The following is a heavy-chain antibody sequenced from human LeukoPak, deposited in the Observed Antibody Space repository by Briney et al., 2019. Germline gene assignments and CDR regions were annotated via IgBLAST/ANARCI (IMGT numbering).Heavy chain of an antibody. CDR3: AREAGYSYNFCFVY. CDR2: INWNGDST. J-gene: IGHJ4*02. CDR1: GFTFDDYG. D-gene: IGHD5-18*01. V-gene: IGHV3-20*04. Sequence: PGGSLRLSCAASGFTFDDYGMSWVRQAPGKGLEWVSGINWNGDSTGYADSVKGRFTISRDNARNSLYLQMNSLRAEDTALYYCAREAGYSYNFCFVYWGQGTLVTVSS.